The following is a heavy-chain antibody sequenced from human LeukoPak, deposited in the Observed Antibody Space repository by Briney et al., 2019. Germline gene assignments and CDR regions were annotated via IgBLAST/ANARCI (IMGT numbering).Heavy chain of an antibody. D-gene: IGHD3-22*01. CDR2: IYSGGST. Sequence: GGSLRLSCAASGFTVSSNYMSWVRQAPGKGLEWVSVIYSGGSTYYADSVKGRFTISRDNSKNTLYLQMNSLRAEDTAVYYCARNSGHSSGYQWAFDIWGQGTMVTVSS. CDR1: GFTVSSNY. V-gene: IGHV3-66*01. J-gene: IGHJ3*02. CDR3: ARNSGHSSGYQWAFDI.